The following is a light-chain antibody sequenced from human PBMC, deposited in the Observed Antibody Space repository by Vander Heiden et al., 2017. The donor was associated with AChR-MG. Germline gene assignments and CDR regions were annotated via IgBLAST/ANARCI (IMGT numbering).Light chain of an antibody. CDR3: AAWDDRRNGSWV. Sequence: SVLPPPPSASPTPWQTVTISCSGSISNIGSNTVNWYQQHPGTAPKLLIYSNNKRPSGVPDRFSGSKSGTSASLAISGLQSEDEADYYCAAWDDRRNGSWVFGGGTKVTVL. CDR2: SNN. J-gene: IGLJ3*02. V-gene: IGLV1-44*01. CDR1: ISNIGSNT.